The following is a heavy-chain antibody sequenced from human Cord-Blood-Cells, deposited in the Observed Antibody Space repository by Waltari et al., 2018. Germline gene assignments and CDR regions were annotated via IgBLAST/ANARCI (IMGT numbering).Heavy chain of an antibody. Sequence: EVQLVESGGGLIQPGGSLRLSCAASGFTVSSNYLGWVRQAPGKGLEWVSVIYSGGNTYYADSVKGRFTISRDNSKNTLYLQMNSLRAEDTAVYYCARGPGIAAAGTFDYWGQGTLVTVSS. D-gene: IGHD6-13*01. CDR2: IYSGGNT. CDR3: ARGPGIAAAGTFDY. V-gene: IGHV3-53*01. CDR1: GFTVSSNY. J-gene: IGHJ4*02.